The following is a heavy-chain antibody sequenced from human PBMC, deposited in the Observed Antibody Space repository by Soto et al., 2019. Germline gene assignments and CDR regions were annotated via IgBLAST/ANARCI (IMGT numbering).Heavy chain of an antibody. Sequence: QEQLVQSGAEVKKPGSSVKVSCKAPGDTFSSYAISWVRQAPGQGLEWMGKIIPTFGQTHYAEKFRGTLTISADESTSTVYMELSSLMAEDTAVYHCARDPLSSFPMDVWGQGTTVIVSS. D-gene: IGHD3-10*02. CDR1: GDTFSSYA. CDR2: IIPTFGQT. V-gene: IGHV1-69*18. J-gene: IGHJ6*02. CDR3: ARDPLSSFPMDV.